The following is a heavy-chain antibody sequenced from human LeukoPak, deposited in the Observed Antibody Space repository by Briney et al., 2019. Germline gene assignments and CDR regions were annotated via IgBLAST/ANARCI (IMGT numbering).Heavy chain of an antibody. CDR2: INPNSGDT. J-gene: IGHJ4*02. V-gene: IGHV1-2*02. D-gene: IGHD2-2*01. Sequence: ASVKVSCKASGYTFTGYYMHWVRQAPGQGLEWMGWINPNSGDTNFAQKFQGRVTMTRDTSISTVYMELSRLRSDDTAAYYCARAGIVIVPAEGDWGQGTLVTVSS. CDR3: ARAGIVIVPAEGD. CDR1: GYTFTGYY.